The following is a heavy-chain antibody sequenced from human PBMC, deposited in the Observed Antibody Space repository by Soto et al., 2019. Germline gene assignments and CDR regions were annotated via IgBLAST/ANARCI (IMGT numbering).Heavy chain of an antibody. CDR1: GGSISSGGYY. V-gene: IGHV4-31*03. D-gene: IGHD6-19*01. CDR2: IYYSGST. Sequence: QVQLQESGPGLVKPSQTLSLTCTVSGGSISSGGYYWSWIRQHPGKGLEWIGYIYYSGSTYYNPSLKSRVTISVDTSKNQFSLKLSSVTAADTAVYYCARDSPLNDYSSGWYGYYYGMDVWGQGTTVTVSS. CDR3: ARDSPLNDYSSGWYGYYYGMDV. J-gene: IGHJ6*02.